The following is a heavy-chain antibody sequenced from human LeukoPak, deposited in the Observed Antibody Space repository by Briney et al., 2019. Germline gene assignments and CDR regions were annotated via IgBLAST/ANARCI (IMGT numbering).Heavy chain of an antibody. J-gene: IGHJ4*02. CDR2: ISAYNGNT. Sequence: GASVKVSCKASVSTFNRYGISRVREAPGPGLEWMGWISAYNGNTNSAQKVQGRVTMTTNTSTSTAYIELRSLRSHDTAVYYCAREGAYGDFEYWGQGTLVTVSS. V-gene: IGHV1-18*01. CDR3: AREGAYGDFEY. CDR1: VSTFNRYG. D-gene: IGHD4-17*01.